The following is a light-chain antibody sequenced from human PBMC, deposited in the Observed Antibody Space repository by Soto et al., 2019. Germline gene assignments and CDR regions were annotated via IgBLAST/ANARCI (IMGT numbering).Light chain of an antibody. CDR3: QVWDGSSDHYV. CDR1: KIGSKG. Sequence: SYELTQPPSVSVAPGQTASIACGGNKIGSKGVHWYQQKSGQAPVLVVYDDTDRPSGIPERFSGSKSGNTATLTIRSVEAGDEADYFCQVWDGSSDHYVFGTGTKVTVL. J-gene: IGLJ1*01. V-gene: IGLV3-21*02. CDR2: DDT.